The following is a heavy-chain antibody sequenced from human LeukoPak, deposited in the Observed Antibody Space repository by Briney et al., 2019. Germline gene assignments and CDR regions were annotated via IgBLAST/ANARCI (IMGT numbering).Heavy chain of an antibody. Sequence: SETLSLTCTVSGGSISSYYWSWIRQPAGKGLEWIGRIYTSGSTNYNPSLKSRVTMSVDTSKNQFSLKLSSVTAADTAVYYCARDKEVAAAGTRAFDIWGQGTMVTVSS. D-gene: IGHD6-13*01. J-gene: IGHJ3*02. CDR2: IYTSGST. V-gene: IGHV4-4*07. CDR1: GGSISSYY. CDR3: ARDKEVAAAGTRAFDI.